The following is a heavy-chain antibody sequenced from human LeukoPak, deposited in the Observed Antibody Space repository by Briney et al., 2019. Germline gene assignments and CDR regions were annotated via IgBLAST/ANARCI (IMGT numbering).Heavy chain of an antibody. CDR2: IYYSGNT. CDR3: ARDQLYCSSSSCRNLGWFDP. D-gene: IGHD2-2*01. Sequence: KTGGSLRLSCAASGFTFSSYAMSWVRQPPGQGLEWIGSIYYSGNTYYNPSLKSPVTISIDTSKNQFSLRLISVTAADTAVYYCARDQLYCSSSSCRNLGWFDPWGQGTLVTVSS. CDR1: GFTFSSYA. J-gene: IGHJ5*02. V-gene: IGHV4-39*07.